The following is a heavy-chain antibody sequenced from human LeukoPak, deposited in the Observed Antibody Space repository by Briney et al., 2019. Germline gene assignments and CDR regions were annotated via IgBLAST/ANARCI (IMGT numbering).Heavy chain of an antibody. Sequence: GGSLRLSCAASGFTFSSYWMHWVRQAPGKGLVWVSRLNSDGSSTVYADSVKGRFTISRDNAENTLYLQMNSLRAEDTAVYYCAKELKPGDYYFDYWGQGTLVTVSS. CDR1: GFTFSSYW. CDR2: LNSDGSST. J-gene: IGHJ4*02. CDR3: AKELKPGDYYFDY. D-gene: IGHD2-21*02. V-gene: IGHV3-74*01.